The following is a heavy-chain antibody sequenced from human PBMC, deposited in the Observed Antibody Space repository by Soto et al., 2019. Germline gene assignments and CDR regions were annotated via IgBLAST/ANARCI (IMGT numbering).Heavy chain of an antibody. CDR3: AGGDGGADAFDL. D-gene: IGHD3-16*01. J-gene: IGHJ3*01. CDR1: GDTFDTYT. CDR2: IIPMFRTT. V-gene: IGHV1-69*12. Sequence: QVQLVQSGTEVRKPGSSVNVSCQASGDTFDTYTFSWVRQAPGQGLQWMGEIIPMFRTTNYAPRFQGRLTLTADDSTRIVYMELNRLTFEDTAVYYCAGGDGGADAFDLWGQGTMIAVSS.